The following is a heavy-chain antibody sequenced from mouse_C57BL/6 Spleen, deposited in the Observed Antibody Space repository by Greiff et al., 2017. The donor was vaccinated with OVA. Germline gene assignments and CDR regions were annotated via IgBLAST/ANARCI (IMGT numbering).Heavy chain of an antibody. D-gene: IGHD2-2*01. J-gene: IGHJ2*01. CDR3: ARDMVTTEYYFDY. Sequence: QVQLQQPGTELVKPGASVKLSCKASGYTFTSYWMHWVKQRPGQGLEWIGNINPSNGGTNYNEKFKSKATLTVDKSSSTAYMQLSSLTSEDSAVYCCARDMVTTEYYFDYWGQGTTLTVSS. CDR2: INPSNGGT. V-gene: IGHV1-53*01. CDR1: GYTFTSYW.